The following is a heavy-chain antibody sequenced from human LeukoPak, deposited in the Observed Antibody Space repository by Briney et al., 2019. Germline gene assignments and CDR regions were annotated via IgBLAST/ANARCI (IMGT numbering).Heavy chain of an antibody. D-gene: IGHD2-15*01. V-gene: IGHV3-21*01. J-gene: IGHJ4*02. CDR1: GFTFSSYS. Sequence: GGSLRLSCAGSGFTFSSYSMKWIRQAPGKGLEWVSSISSSSMYIYYADSVKGRFTISRDNAKKSLYLQMNSLRAEDTAVYYCARDCSGGSCYPRQFYFDYWGQGTLVTVSS. CDR2: ISSSSMYI. CDR3: ARDCSGGSCYPRQFYFDY.